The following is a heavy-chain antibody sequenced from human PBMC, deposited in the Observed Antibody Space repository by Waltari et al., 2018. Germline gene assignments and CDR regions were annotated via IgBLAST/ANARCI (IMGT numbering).Heavy chain of an antibody. J-gene: IGHJ5*02. D-gene: IGHD2-15*01. CDR3: ARDMGSGLNWFDP. Sequence: QVQLQESGPGLVKPSETLSLTCAVSGYSLSSGYYWGWIRQPPGKGLEWIGGIYHSGSTYYNPSLKSRVTISVDTSKNQFSLKLSSVTAADTAVYYCARDMGSGLNWFDPWGQGTLVTVSS. CDR1: GYSLSSGYY. CDR2: IYHSGST. V-gene: IGHV4-38-2*02.